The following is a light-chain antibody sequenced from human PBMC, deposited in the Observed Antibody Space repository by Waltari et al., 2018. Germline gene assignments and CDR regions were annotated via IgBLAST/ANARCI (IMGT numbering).Light chain of an antibody. Sequence: IVLTQSPATLSVSPGGTATLSCRASQSVGDNLAWYQQKHGQAPRLLISGASSRATDIPDRFSGSGSGTEFTLTISTLHSEDFAVYFCQHYNEWPQYTFAQGTKVEIK. CDR2: GAS. CDR1: QSVGDN. V-gene: IGKV3-15*01. CDR3: QHYNEWPQYT. J-gene: IGKJ2*01.